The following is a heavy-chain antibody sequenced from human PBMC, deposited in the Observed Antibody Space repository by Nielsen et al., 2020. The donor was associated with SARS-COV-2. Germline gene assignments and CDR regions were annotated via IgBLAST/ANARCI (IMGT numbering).Heavy chain of an antibody. D-gene: IGHD2-15*01. V-gene: IGHV3-7*01. CDR1: GFTFSSYW. CDR2: IKQDGSEK. Sequence: GESLKISCAASGFTFSSYWMSWVRQAPGKGLEWVANIKQDGSEKYYVDSVKGRFTISRDNAKNSLYLQMNSLRAEDTAVYYCAREGYCSGGSCPYNFDYWGQGTLVTVSS. J-gene: IGHJ4*02. CDR3: AREGYCSGGSCPYNFDY.